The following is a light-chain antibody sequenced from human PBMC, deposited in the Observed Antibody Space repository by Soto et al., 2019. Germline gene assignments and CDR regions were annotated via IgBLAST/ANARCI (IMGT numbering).Light chain of an antibody. CDR1: SSNIGAGYD. Sequence: QAVVTQPPSVSGAPGQRVTISCTGSSSNIGAGYDVHWYQQLPGTAPKLLIYGNSNRPSGVPDRFSGSKSGTSAPLAITGLQAEDEADYYCQSYDSSLEVFGGGTKVTVL. V-gene: IGLV1-40*01. CDR3: QSYDSSLEV. CDR2: GNS. J-gene: IGLJ2*01.